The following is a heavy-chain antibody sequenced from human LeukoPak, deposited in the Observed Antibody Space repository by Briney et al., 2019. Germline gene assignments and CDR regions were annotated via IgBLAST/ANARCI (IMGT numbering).Heavy chain of an antibody. CDR1: GFTFSNYS. CDR3: AREGVGATPPPNWFDP. J-gene: IGHJ5*02. V-gene: IGHV3-21*01. D-gene: IGHD1-26*01. CDR2: ISSSSTYI. Sequence: GGSLRLSCVASGFTFSNYSMNWVRQAPGKGLEWVSSISSSSTYIYYADSVKGRFTVSRDNAKNSPYLQLNSLRAEDTSLYYCAREGVGATPPPNWFDPWGQGTLVTVSS.